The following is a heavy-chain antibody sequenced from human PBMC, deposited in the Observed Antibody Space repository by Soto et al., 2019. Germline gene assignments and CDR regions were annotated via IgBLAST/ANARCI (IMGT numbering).Heavy chain of an antibody. V-gene: IGHV5-51*01. J-gene: IGHJ5*02. CDR3: ARSPYRGSYYSWFDP. CDR2: VYPGDPDI. CDR1: GYFFTHFW. D-gene: IGHD1-26*01. Sequence: GESLKISCEASGYFFTHFWIGWVRQMPGKGLEWMGYVYPGDPDIRYSPSFRGQVTISADKSISTAYLQWSSLKASDTAMYYCARSPYRGSYYSWFDPWGQGTLVTVSS.